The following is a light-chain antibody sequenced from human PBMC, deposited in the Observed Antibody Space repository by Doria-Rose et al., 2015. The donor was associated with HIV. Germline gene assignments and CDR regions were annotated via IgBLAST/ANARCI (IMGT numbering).Light chain of an antibody. Sequence: LTQPASVSGSPGQSITISCPGTINDAGIYNLVSWYQQHPGKAPKLMIYEVNKRPSGVSYRFSGSKSGNTASLTISGLQAEDEADYYCCSYAGTPLVFGSGTKVTVL. CDR3: CSYAGTPLV. CDR2: EVN. J-gene: IGLJ1*01. V-gene: IGLV2-23*02. CDR1: INDAGIYNL.